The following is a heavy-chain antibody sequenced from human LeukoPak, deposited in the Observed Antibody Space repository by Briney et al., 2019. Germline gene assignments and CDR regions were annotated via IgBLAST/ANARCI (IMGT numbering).Heavy chain of an antibody. CDR1: GYTFTSYG. D-gene: IGHD6-19*01. CDR3: ARDGQNSGANWFDP. J-gene: IGHJ5*02. V-gene: IGHV1-18*01. Sequence: VASVKVSCKASGYTFTSYGISWVRQAPGQGLEWMGWISAYNGNTNYAQKLQGRVTMTTDTSTSTAYMELRSLRSDDTAVYYCARDGQNSGANWFDPWGQGTLVTVSS. CDR2: ISAYNGNT.